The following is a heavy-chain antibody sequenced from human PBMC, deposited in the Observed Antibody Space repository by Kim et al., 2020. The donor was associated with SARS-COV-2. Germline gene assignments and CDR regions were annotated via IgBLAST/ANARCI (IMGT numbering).Heavy chain of an antibody. CDR3: AKNVHITSVTLLWYFDL. V-gene: IGHV3-23*01. J-gene: IGHJ2*01. CDR2: IFGSGHGT. Sequence: GSLRLSCVASRFTFSSSAMTWVRQAPGKGLEWVSTIFGSGHGTYYADSVKGRFVVSRDNSKNTLYLQMNNLRGDDTASYYCAKNVHITSVTLLWYFDLWGRGSSVTVSS. CDR1: RFTFSSSA. D-gene: IGHD2-2*01.